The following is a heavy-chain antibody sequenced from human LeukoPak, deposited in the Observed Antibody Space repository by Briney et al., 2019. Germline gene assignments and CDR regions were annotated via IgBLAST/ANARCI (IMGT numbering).Heavy chain of an antibody. Sequence: PSETLSLTCAVSGGSISSANYYWGWIRQPPGKGLEWIGSIYYSGSTYYNPSLKSRVTISVDTSKNQFSLKLSSVTAADTAVYYCARRGGAAAVRYFQHWGQGTLVTVSS. V-gene: IGHV4-39*01. CDR2: IYYSGST. CDR3: ARRGGAAAVRYFQH. D-gene: IGHD6-13*01. CDR1: GGSISSANYY. J-gene: IGHJ1*01.